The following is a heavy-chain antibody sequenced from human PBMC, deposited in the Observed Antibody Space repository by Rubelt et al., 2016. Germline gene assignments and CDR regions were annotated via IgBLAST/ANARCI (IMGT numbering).Heavy chain of an antibody. CDR3: ASSRDTAMAGDY. D-gene: IGHD5-18*01. CDR1: GYTFTSYY. CDR2: INPSGGST. V-gene: IGHV1-46*01. J-gene: IGHJ4*02. Sequence: QVQLVQSGAEVKKPGASVKVSCKASGYTFTSYYMHWVRQAPGQGLEWMGIINPSGGSTSYAQKFQGRVTMTRDTSTRTVYMELSSLRSEDTAVYYCASSRDTAMAGDYWGQGTLVTVSS.